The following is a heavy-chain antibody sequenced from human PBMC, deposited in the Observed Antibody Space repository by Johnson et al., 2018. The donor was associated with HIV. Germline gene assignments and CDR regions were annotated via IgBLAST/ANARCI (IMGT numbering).Heavy chain of an antibody. CDR2: ISYDGSNK. Sequence: QVQLVESGGGVVQPGRSLRLSCAASGFTFSSYAMHWVRQAPGKGLEWVAVISYDGSNKYYADSVKGRFTISRDNSKNTLYLQMNSLRAEDTAVYYCARDRSSGWYGTGGIWGQGTMVTVSS. CDR3: ARDRSSGWYGTGGI. J-gene: IGHJ3*02. V-gene: IGHV3-30-3*01. CDR1: GFTFSSYA. D-gene: IGHD6-19*01.